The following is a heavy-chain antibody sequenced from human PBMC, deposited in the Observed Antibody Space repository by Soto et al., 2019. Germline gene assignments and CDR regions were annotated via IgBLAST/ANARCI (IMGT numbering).Heavy chain of an antibody. J-gene: IGHJ6*02. CDR1: RFTFSNYA. CDR3: ARGDRGVSGSPASYYYSGLDV. V-gene: IGHV3-23*01. D-gene: IGHD2-8*02. CDR2: VSAGGDIT. Sequence: EVQLLESGGDLVQSGGSLRLSCAASRFTFSNYAMSWVRQAPGKGLEWVSSVSAGGDITYYADSVKGRFTISRDNSNNALFLHMNTLRADDTALYWCARGDRGVSGSPASYYYSGLDVWGQGTTVTVSS.